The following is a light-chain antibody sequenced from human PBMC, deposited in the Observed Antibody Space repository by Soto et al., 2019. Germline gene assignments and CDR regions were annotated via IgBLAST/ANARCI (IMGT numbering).Light chain of an antibody. V-gene: IGLV1-40*01. Sequence: QSVLTQPPSVSGAPGQGVTISCTGSSSNIGADYDVHWYQQLPGAAPKLLIYANFYRPSGVPDRFSGSKSVASASLAITGLQAEDEADYYCQAYDNNVSGCIFGGGTKLTVL. CDR1: SSNIGADYD. J-gene: IGLJ2*01. CDR2: ANF. CDR3: QAYDNNVSGCI.